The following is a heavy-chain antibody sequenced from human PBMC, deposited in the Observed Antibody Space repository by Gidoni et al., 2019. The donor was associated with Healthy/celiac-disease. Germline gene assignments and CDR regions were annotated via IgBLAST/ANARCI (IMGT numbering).Heavy chain of an antibody. CDR1: GGSISSYY. CDR2: IYYSGST. D-gene: IGHD7-27*01. V-gene: IGHV4-59*01. CDR3: ASSGDWSPFDAFDI. Sequence: QVQLQESGQGLVKPSETLSLTCTVSGGSISSYYWSWIRQPPGKGLEWIGYIYYSGSTNYNPSLKSRVTISVDTSKNQFSLKLSSVTAADTAVYYCASSGDWSPFDAFDIWGQGTMVTVSS. J-gene: IGHJ3*02.